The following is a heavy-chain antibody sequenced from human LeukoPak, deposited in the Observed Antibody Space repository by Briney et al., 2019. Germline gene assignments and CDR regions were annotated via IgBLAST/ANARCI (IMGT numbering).Heavy chain of an antibody. V-gene: IGHV1-69*13. CDR3: ARAWALFYCSSTSCYGFDP. Sequence: SVKVSCKASGGTFSSYAISWVRQAPGQGLEWMGGIIPIFGTANYAQKFQGRVTITADESTSTAYMELSSLRSEDTAVYYCARAWALFYCSSTSCYGFDPWGQGTLVTVSS. D-gene: IGHD2-2*01. J-gene: IGHJ5*02. CDR2: IIPIFGTA. CDR1: GGTFSSYA.